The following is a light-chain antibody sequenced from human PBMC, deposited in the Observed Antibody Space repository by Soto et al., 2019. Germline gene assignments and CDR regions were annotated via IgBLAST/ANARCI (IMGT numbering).Light chain of an antibody. Sequence: SYELTQPPSVSVAPGETARISCGGTNIGSKGVHWYQQKPGQAPVLVIYSDTDLPPVIPERFSGSNSANMATLTISRVEAGEEADYYCQVWDSGSAHVLFGGGTKLTVL. CDR3: QVWDSGSAHVL. CDR2: SDT. J-gene: IGLJ2*01. CDR1: NIGSKG. V-gene: IGLV3-21*01.